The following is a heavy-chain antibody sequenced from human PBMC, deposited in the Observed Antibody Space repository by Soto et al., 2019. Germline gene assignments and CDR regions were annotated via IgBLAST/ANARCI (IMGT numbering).Heavy chain of an antibody. CDR1: GFTFSSYG. D-gene: IGHD4-17*01. Sequence: QVQLVESGGGVVQPGRSLRLSCAASGFTFSSYGMHWVRQAPGKGLEWVAVISYDGSNKYYADSVKGRFTISRDNSKNTLYLQMNSLRAEDTAVYYCAKLTIYGDSDAFDIWGQGTMVTVSS. CDR3: AKLTIYGDSDAFDI. CDR2: ISYDGSNK. J-gene: IGHJ3*02. V-gene: IGHV3-30*18.